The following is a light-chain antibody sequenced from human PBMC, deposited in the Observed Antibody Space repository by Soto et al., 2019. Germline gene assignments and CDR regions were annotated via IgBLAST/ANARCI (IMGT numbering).Light chain of an antibody. CDR1: SSDVGGYNY. CDR3: SSYTSSSLHWF. J-gene: IGLJ1*01. CDR2: DVS. Sequence: QSALTQPASVSGSPGQSITISCTGTSSDVGGYNYVSWYQQHPGKAPKLMIYDVSNRPSGVSNRFSGSNSGNTAALTISGLQAEDKVAYYCSSYTSSSLHWFFGTGTKLTVL. V-gene: IGLV2-14*01.